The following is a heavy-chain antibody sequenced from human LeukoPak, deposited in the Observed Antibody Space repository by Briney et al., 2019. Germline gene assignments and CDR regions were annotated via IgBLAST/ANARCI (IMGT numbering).Heavy chain of an antibody. CDR3: ARDLHGDYVDFDY. Sequence: GGSLRLSCAASGFTFSSYSTNWVRQAPGKGLEWVSSISSSSSYVYYADSVKGRFTISRDNAKNSLYLQMNSLRAEDTAVYYCARDLHGDYVDFDYWGQGTLVTVSS. D-gene: IGHD4-17*01. V-gene: IGHV3-21*01. CDR1: GFTFSSYS. J-gene: IGHJ4*02. CDR2: ISSSSSYV.